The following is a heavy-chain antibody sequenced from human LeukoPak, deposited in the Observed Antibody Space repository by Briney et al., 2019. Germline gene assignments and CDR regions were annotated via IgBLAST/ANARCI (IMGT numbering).Heavy chain of an antibody. V-gene: IGHV3-15*01. J-gene: IGHJ4*02. CDR3: TTDLYYDYVWGSYRHFDY. CDR1: GFTFSNAW. CDR2: IKSKTDGGTT. Sequence: PGGSLRLSCAASGFTFSNAWMSRVRQAPGKGLEWVGRIKSKTDGGTTDYAAPVKGRFTISRDDSKNTLYLQMNSLKTEDTTVYYCTTDLYYDYVWGSYRHFDYWGQGTLVTVSS. D-gene: IGHD3-16*02.